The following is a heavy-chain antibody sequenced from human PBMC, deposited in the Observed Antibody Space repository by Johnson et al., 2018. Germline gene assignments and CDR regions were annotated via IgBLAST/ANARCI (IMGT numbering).Heavy chain of an antibody. CDR3: ARGPRGAVAGIY. Sequence: QVQLQQWGAGLLKPSETLSLTCAVYGGSFSGYYWSWIHQPAGKGLEWIGESNHSGSTNDNPSRKSRVTISVDTSKNQFSLNLSSVTAADTAVYYCARGPRGAVAGIYWCQGTMVTVSS. V-gene: IGHV4-34*01. CDR1: GGSFSGYY. D-gene: IGHD6-19*01. J-gene: IGHJ3*01. CDR2: SNHSGST.